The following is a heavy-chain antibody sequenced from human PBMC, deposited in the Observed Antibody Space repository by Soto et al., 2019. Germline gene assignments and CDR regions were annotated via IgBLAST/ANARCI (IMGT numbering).Heavy chain of an antibody. J-gene: IGHJ5*02. CDR1: GDSVSSNSAA. V-gene: IGHV6-1*01. Sequence: PSQTLSLTCAISGDSVSSNSAAWNWIRRSPSRGLEWLGRTYYRSKWYNDYAVSVKSRITINPDTSKNQVSLQLNSVTPEDTAVYSSPRDHTLYYDRSGSPNWFGPCDQRPLIAVSS. CDR3: PRDHTLYYDRSGSPNWFGP. D-gene: IGHD3-22*01. CDR2: TYYRSKWYN.